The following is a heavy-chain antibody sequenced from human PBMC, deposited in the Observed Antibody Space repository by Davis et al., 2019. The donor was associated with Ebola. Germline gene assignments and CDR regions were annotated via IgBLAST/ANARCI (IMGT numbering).Heavy chain of an antibody. J-gene: IGHJ6*02. CDR1: GYTFTRYD. D-gene: IGHD4/OR15-4a*01. CDR2: MNPKTNKT. V-gene: IGHV1-8*03. CDR3: ARALTSYHGMDV. Sequence: ASVKVSCKASGYTFTRYDINWVRQATGQGLEWMGWMNPKTNKTAYEQKSQGRVTITRDTSTSTAYMELSSLTSEDTAVYFCARALTSYHGMDVWGQGTTVTVAS.